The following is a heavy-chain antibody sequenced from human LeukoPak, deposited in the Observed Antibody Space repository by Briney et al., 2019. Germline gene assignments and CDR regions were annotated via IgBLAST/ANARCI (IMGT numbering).Heavy chain of an antibody. V-gene: IGHV4-39*07. CDR2: LSHSGSS. J-gene: IGHJ6*02. CDR1: GGSIINSIFY. D-gene: IGHD3-10*01. Sequence: SETLSLACTVSGGSIINSIFYWGWIRQPPGKGLEWIGTLSHSGSSYYNPSLKSRVIISVDTSKIQFSLRLSSMTAADTAVYYCARGSGRFYGMDVWGQGTTVTVSS. CDR3: ARGSGRFYGMDV.